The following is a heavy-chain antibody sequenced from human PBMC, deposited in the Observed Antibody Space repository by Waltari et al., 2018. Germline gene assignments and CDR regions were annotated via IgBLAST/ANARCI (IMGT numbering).Heavy chain of an antibody. J-gene: IGHJ4*02. V-gene: IGHV1-69*01. CDR1: GYTFTGYY. D-gene: IGHD3-22*01. Sequence: QVQLVQSGAEVKKPGASVKVSCKASGYTFTGYYMHWVRQAPGQGLEWMGGIIPIFGTANYAQKFQGRVTITADESTSTAYMELSSLRSEDTAVYYCASKYYYDSSGYYYLDYWGQGTLVTVSS. CDR2: IIPIFGTA. CDR3: ASKYYYDSSGYYYLDY.